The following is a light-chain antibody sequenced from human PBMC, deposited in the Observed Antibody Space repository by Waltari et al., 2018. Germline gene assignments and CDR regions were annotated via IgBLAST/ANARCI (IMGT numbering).Light chain of an antibody. CDR2: AAS. V-gene: IGKV1-NL1*01. Sequence: DIQMTQSPSSLSASVGDRVTITCRASQAISNSLAWYQQKPGKAPKLLLYAASRLDIGVPSRFSGRGSGTIFTLTISSLQPEDFSTYYCQQYYSTPRTFGQGTKVEIK. J-gene: IGKJ1*01. CDR1: QAISNS. CDR3: QQYYSTPRT.